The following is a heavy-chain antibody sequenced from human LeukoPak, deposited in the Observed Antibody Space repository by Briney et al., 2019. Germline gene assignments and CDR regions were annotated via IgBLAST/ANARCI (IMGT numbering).Heavy chain of an antibody. V-gene: IGHV3-23*01. CDR1: GFTFSSYA. D-gene: IGHD2-21*02. CDR3: ANTGDCGGDCPQYFQH. J-gene: IGHJ1*01. CDR2: ISGSGGST. Sequence: GGSLRLSCAAPGFTFSSYAMSWVRQARGKGLEWVSAISGSGGSTYYADCVKGRFTISRDNSKNTLYLQMNSLRAEDTDVYYCANTGDCGGDCPQYFQHWGQGTLVTVSS.